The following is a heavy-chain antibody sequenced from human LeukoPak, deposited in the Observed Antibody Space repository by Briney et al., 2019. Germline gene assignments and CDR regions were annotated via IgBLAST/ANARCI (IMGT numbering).Heavy chain of an antibody. Sequence: ASVKLSCKAPGYIFTSYPITWVRQAPGQGVEWMGWISACNGNTKYAQRLQGRVTMTTDTSTSTAYMELRSLRSDDTAVYYCARDGFCSSTSCHDYNWFDPWGQGTLVTVSS. CDR3: ARDGFCSSTSCHDYNWFDP. CDR2: ISACNGNT. V-gene: IGHV1-18*01. D-gene: IGHD2-2*01. J-gene: IGHJ5*02. CDR1: GYIFTSYP.